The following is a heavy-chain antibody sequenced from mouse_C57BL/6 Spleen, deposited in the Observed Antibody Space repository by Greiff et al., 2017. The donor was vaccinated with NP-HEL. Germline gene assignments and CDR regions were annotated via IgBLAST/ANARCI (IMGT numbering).Heavy chain of an antibody. CDR3: ARWDHRDAMDY. CDR2: IYPRSGNT. CDR1: GYTFTSYG. D-gene: IGHD4-1*01. V-gene: IGHV1-81*01. Sequence: VQLQQSGAELARPGASVKLSCKASGYTFTSYGISWVKQRTGQGIEWIGEIYPRSGNTYYNEKFKGKATLTADKSSSTAYMELRSLTSQDSAVYFCARWDHRDAMDYWVQGTSVTVSS. J-gene: IGHJ4*01.